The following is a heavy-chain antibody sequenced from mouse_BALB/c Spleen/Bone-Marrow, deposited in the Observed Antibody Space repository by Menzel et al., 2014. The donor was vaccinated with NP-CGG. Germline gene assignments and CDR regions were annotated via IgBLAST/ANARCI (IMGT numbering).Heavy chain of an antibody. Sequence: VQLQQSGAELVKPGASVKLPCTASGFNIKDTYMHWVKQRPEQGLEWIGRIDPANGNTKYDPKFQGKATITADTSSNTAYLQLSSLTSEDTAVYYCATMITDWYFDVWGAGTTVTGSS. D-gene: IGHD2-4*01. CDR2: IDPANGNT. V-gene: IGHV14-3*02. J-gene: IGHJ1*01. CDR3: ATMITDWYFDV. CDR1: GFNIKDTY.